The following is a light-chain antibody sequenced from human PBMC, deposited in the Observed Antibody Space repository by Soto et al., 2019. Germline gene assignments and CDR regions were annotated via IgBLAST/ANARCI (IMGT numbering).Light chain of an antibody. J-gene: IGLJ2*01. CDR2: STN. CDR1: TGAVTSSNY. Sequence: QAVVTQEPSLTVSPGVTVTLTCAVYTGAVTSSNYPNWFQQKPGQAPRALIYSTNHKYSWTPARFSGSLLGGKAALTLSGVQPEDEADYYCLLYYGGQLGVFGGGTKLTVL. V-gene: IGLV7-43*01. CDR3: LLYYGGQLGV.